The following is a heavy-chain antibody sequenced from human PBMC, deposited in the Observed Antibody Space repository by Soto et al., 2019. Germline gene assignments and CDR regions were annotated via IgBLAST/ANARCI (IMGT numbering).Heavy chain of an antibody. J-gene: IGHJ4*02. Sequence: GESLKISCNGSRYTFTNYWIGWVLHMPGKGLEWMGIIYPGDSETRYTPYFQGQVTMSADKSISTAYLEWSRLKASDSAMYYCARKYYYGAGTLDYWGQGTLVTVSS. CDR3: ARKYYYGAGTLDY. CDR1: RYTFTNYW. D-gene: IGHD3-10*01. V-gene: IGHV5-51*01. CDR2: IYPGDSET.